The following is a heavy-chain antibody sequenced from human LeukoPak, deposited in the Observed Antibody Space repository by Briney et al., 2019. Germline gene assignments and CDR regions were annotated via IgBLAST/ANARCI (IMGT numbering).Heavy chain of an antibody. Sequence: PSETLSLTCTVSGGSISSYYWSWIRQPPGKGLKWIGYIYYSGSTNYNPSLKSRVTISVDTSKNQFSLKLSSVTAADTAVYYCARVSHSWINFADYWGQGTLVTVSS. CDR1: GGSISSYY. CDR2: IYYSGST. CDR3: ARVSHSWINFADY. D-gene: IGHD5-12*01. V-gene: IGHV4-59*01. J-gene: IGHJ4*02.